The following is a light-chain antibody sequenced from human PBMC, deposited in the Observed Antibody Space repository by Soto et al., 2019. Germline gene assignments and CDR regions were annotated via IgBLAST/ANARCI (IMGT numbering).Light chain of an antibody. CDR3: SSFAGGGNPVL. V-gene: IGLV2-8*01. Sequence: QSALTQPPSASGSLGQSVTISCTGTSSDVGGYNYVSWHQQHPGKAPKVMIYEVTKRPPGVPDRFSGSKSGNTASLTVSGLQAEDEADYYCSSFAGGGNPVLFGGGTKLTVL. CDR2: EVT. J-gene: IGLJ2*01. CDR1: SSDVGGYNY.